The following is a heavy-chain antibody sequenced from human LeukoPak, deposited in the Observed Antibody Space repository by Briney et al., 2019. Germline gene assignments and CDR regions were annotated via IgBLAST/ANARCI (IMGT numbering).Heavy chain of an antibody. V-gene: IGHV4-39*02. J-gene: IGHJ6*03. CDR1: GGSISSSSYY. Sequence: SETLSLTCTVSGGSISSSSYYRGWIRQPPGKGLEWSGSIYYSGRPYYNPSLKSRVTISVDTSKNQFSLKLSSVTAADTAVYYCAREGIAVAGSIDYYYYYYMDGWGKGTTVTVSS. CDR2: IYYSGRP. CDR3: AREGIAVAGSIDYYYYYYMDG. D-gene: IGHD6-19*01.